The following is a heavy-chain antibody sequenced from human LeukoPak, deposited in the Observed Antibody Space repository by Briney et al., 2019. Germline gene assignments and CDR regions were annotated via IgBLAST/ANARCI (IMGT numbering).Heavy chain of an antibody. CDR3: ARTYCSGGSCYPNWFDP. Sequence: ASVKVSCKASGYTFTGYYMHWVRQAPGQGLDWMGWIYPNSGGTNYAQKFQGRVTMTRDTSISTAYMELSRLTSDDTAVYYCARTYCSGGSCYPNWFDPWGQGTLVTVSS. D-gene: IGHD2-15*01. CDR2: IYPNSGGT. J-gene: IGHJ5*02. CDR1: GYTFTGYY. V-gene: IGHV1-2*02.